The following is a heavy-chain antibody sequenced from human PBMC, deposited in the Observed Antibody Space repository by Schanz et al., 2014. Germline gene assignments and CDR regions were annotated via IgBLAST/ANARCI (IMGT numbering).Heavy chain of an antibody. J-gene: IGHJ1*01. D-gene: IGHD2-2*01. CDR3: ARSTSMYFLQ. Sequence: VQLVESGGGFVQPGGSLRLSCAASGFTFSSYWMHWVRQVPGKGLEWVAVVCYDGSNKYYADSVKGRFTISRDNAKNTLYLQMNSLRAEDTAVYYCARSTSMYFLQWGQGTLVTVSS. V-gene: IGHV3-33*03. CDR2: VCYDGSNK. CDR1: GFTFSSYW.